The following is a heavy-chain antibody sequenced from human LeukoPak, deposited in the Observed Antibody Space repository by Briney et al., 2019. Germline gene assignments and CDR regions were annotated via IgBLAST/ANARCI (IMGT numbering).Heavy chain of an antibody. CDR2: ISSSSSYI. CDR3: AGAYGDYEGYFDY. D-gene: IGHD4-17*01. J-gene: IGHJ4*02. CDR1: GFTFSSYS. Sequence: GGSLRLSCAASGFTFSSYSMNWVRQAPGKGLEWVSSISSSSSYIYYADSVKGRFTISRDNAKNSLYLQMNSLRAEDTAVYYCAGAYGDYEGYFDYWGQGTLVTVSS. V-gene: IGHV3-21*01.